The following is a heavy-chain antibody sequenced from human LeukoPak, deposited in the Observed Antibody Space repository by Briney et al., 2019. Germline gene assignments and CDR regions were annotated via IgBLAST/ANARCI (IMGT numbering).Heavy chain of an antibody. V-gene: IGHV1-18*01. CDR3: ARLDYYYDSSGYSY. CDR1: GYTFTSYG. Sequence: AASVKVSCKASGYTFTSYGISWVRQAPGQGLEWMGWISAYNGNTNYAQKLQGRVTMTTDTSTSTAYMELRSLRSDDTAVYYCARLDYYYDSSGYSYRGQGTLVTVSS. CDR2: ISAYNGNT. D-gene: IGHD3-22*01. J-gene: IGHJ4*02.